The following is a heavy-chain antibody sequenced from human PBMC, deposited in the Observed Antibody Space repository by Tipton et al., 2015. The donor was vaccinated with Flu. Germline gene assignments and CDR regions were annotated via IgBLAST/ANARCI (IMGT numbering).Heavy chain of an antibody. Sequence: SLRLSCAASGFTFSSYAMSWVRQAPGKGLEWVSAISGSGGSTYYADSVKGRFTISRDNSKNTLYLQMNSLRAEDTAVYYCAKDPTAVTTFFFAYFDYWGQGTLVTVSS. J-gene: IGHJ4*02. CDR1: GFTFSSYA. CDR2: ISGSGGST. V-gene: IGHV3-23*01. CDR3: AKDPTAVTTFFFAYFDY. D-gene: IGHD4-17*01.